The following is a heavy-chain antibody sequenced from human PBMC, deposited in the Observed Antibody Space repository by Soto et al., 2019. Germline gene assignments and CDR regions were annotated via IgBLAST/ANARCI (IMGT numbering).Heavy chain of an antibody. Sequence: QVQLQESGPGLVKPSETLSLTCTVSGGSISRYYWSWIRQPPGKGLEWIGYIYYSGNTNYSPSLRSQVTISIQTSKPQFSLKLGSVSAADTAVYYCARTRYDILTGFYFDSWGQGTLVTVSS. CDR3: ARTRYDILTGFYFDS. D-gene: IGHD3-9*01. J-gene: IGHJ4*02. CDR1: GGSISRYY. CDR2: IYYSGNT. V-gene: IGHV4-59*08.